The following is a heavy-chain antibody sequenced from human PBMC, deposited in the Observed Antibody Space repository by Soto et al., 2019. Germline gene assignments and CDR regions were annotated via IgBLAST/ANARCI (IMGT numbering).Heavy chain of an antibody. Sequence: QVQLVESGGGVVQPGRSLRLSCAASGFTFSSYSMHWVRQAPGKGLEWVAAMSFDGNSEYFADSVKGRFTISRDNSKNPLSLQMNSLGADDSAVYYCARGRSVRDYDDFEYWGQGTLVTVSS. CDR3: ARGRSVRDYDDFEY. CDR1: GFTFSSYS. J-gene: IGHJ4*02. D-gene: IGHD3-3*01. CDR2: MSFDGNSE. V-gene: IGHV3-30-3*01.